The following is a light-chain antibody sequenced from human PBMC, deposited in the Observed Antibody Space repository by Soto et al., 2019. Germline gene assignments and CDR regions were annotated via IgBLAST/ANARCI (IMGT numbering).Light chain of an antibody. CDR2: EGS. CDR1: SSDVGSSNF. V-gene: IGLV2-23*01. CDR3: CSFPVSRTFYV. J-gene: IGLJ1*01. Sequence: QSALTQPASVSGSPGQSLTISCTGTSSDVGSSNFVSWYQQHPGKPPKHIIYEGSRRPSGVSGRFSGSKSGNAASLTISGLQAEDEADYYCCSFPVSRTFYVFGTGTKVTVL.